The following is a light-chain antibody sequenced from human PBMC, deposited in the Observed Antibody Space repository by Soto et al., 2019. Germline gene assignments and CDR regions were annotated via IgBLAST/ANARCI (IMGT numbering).Light chain of an antibody. Sequence: EIVLTQSPGTLALSPGEGATLSCRASQSVRNNYLAWYQQKPGQAPSLLIYCASARSTGIPDRFSGSGSGTDFTLTISGLEPEDFAVYYCQQYGDSPRLTFGGGTRVEIK. V-gene: IGKV3-20*01. CDR3: QQYGDSPRLT. CDR1: QSVRNNY. CDR2: CAS. J-gene: IGKJ4*02.